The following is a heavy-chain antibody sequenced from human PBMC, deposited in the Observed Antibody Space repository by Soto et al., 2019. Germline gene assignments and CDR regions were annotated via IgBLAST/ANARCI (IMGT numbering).Heavy chain of an antibody. J-gene: IGHJ6*02. D-gene: IGHD3-10*01. CDR2: IIPIFGTA. CDR3: ARESITMVRGVTDYYYYGMDV. Sequence: SVNVSCKASGGTFSSYAISWVRQAPGEGLEWMGGIIPIFGTANYAQKFQGRVTITADESTSTAYMELSSLRSEDTAVYYCARESITMVRGVTDYYYYGMDVWGQRTTVTVSS. CDR1: GGTFSSYA. V-gene: IGHV1-69*13.